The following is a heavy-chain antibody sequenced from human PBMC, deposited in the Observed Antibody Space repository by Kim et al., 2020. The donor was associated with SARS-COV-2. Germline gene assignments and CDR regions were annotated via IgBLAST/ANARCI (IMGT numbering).Heavy chain of an antibody. CDR3: APVGAPGF. CDR1: GFTFDDYD. CDR2: ISGDGGST. V-gene: IGHV3-43*02. J-gene: IGHJ4*02. Sequence: GGSLRLSCAASGFTFDDYDMHWVRQAPGKGLEWVSLISGDGGSTYSADSVKGRFTISRDNSKNSLYLQMNSLRTDDTALYYCAPVGAPGFWGQGTLVTVSS. D-gene: IGHD1-26*01.